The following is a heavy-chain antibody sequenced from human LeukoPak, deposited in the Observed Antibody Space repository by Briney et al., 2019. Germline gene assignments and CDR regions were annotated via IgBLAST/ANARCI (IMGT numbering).Heavy chain of an antibody. CDR1: GGSISSYY. V-gene: IGHV4-59*01. D-gene: IGHD6-19*01. CDR3: AGGGQWLAFDY. CDR2: FYHSGST. Sequence: SETLSLTCTISGGSISSYYWSWIRQPPGKGLEWIGWFYHSGSTNFNPPLRSRVTISVDASKNQLSLKLSSVTAADTAAYYCAGGGQWLAFDYWGQGTLVTVSS. J-gene: IGHJ4*02.